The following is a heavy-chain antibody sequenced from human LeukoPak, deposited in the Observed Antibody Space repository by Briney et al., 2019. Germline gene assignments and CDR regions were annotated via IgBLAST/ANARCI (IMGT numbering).Heavy chain of an antibody. D-gene: IGHD3-3*01. V-gene: IGHV3-30*18. CDR2: ISYDGSNK. CDR3: AKVSDGDDFWSGYYYYYYYGMDV. Sequence: PGGSLRLSCAASGFTFSSYGMHWVREAPGKGLEWVAVISYDGSNKYYADSVKGRFTISKDNSKNTLDLQMNSLRAEDTGVYYCAKVSDGDDFWSGYYYYYYYGMDVWGQGTTVTVSS. CDR1: GFTFSSYG. J-gene: IGHJ6*02.